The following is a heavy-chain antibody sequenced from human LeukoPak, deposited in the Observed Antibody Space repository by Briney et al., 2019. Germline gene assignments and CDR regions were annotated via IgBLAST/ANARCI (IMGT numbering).Heavy chain of an antibody. Sequence: GRSLRLSCLASGFIFSDYSMDWVRQAPGKGLEWVSSISSSSAYIFYSDSVTGRFTISRDNAQSSLYLQMNSLRAGDTAVYYCARQAVARPFDLWGQGTMVAVSS. CDR2: ISSSSAYI. CDR1: GFIFSDYS. V-gene: IGHV3-21*06. J-gene: IGHJ3*01. CDR3: ARQAVARPFDL.